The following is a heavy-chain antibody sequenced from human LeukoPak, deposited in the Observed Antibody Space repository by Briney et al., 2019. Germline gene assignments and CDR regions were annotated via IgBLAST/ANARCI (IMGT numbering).Heavy chain of an antibody. D-gene: IGHD1-7*01. V-gene: IGHV3-23*01. Sequence: GGSLRLSCTASQYTFSSYAMSWVRHAPGKGLEWVSTIRGSGGTTYYADSVKGRFTISRDNSKNTLSLQMNSLRAEDTAVYYCAKGGTGSTDWFDPWGRGTLVTVSS. CDR2: IRGSGGTT. J-gene: IGHJ5*02. CDR3: AKGGTGSTDWFDP. CDR1: QYTFSSYA.